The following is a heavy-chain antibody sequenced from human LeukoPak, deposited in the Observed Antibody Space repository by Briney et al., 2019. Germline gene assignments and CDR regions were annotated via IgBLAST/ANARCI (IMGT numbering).Heavy chain of an antibody. J-gene: IGHJ5*01. V-gene: IGHV4-39*07. CDR1: GGSLNSNDYY. D-gene: IGHD3-22*01. CDR2: MHHSETT. CDR3: ARYYFVLSGYSNWFDS. Sequence: PSETLSLTCTVSGGSLNSNDYYWGYIRQSPGKGLEWIGYMHHSETTYHNPSLESRVTISIDTSKNQFSLKLTSVTAADTAVYYCARYYFVLSGYSNWFDSWGQGTLVTVSS.